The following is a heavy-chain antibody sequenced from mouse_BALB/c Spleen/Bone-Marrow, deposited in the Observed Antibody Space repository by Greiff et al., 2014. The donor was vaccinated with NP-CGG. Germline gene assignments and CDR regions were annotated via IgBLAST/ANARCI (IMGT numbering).Heavy chain of an antibody. Sequence: LQQSGSELVRPGASVKLSCKASGYTFTTYWIHWVKQRHGQGLEWIGNIYPGRGNTNYGEKFKTKGTLTVDTSSSTAYMHLSSLTSEDSAVYYCTRWNGHYEGFAYWGQGTLVTVSA. CDR3: TRWNGHYEGFAY. V-gene: IGHV1S22*01. D-gene: IGHD2-1*01. CDR2: IYPGRGNT. CDR1: GYTFTTYW. J-gene: IGHJ3*01.